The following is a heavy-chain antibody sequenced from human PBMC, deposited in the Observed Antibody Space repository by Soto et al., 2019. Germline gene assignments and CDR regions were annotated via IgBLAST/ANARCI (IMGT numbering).Heavy chain of an antibody. CDR2: ISSTSSYT. J-gene: IGHJ4*02. CDR3: VRDLGWSPLWEY. V-gene: IGHV3-11*05. CDR1: GFTFSDYY. Sequence: PGGSLRLSCTASGFTFSDYYMSWIRQAPGKGLEWISYISSTSSYTNYADSVKGRFTISRDNAKNSLYLQMNSLRDEDTAVYYCVRDLGWSPLWEYWGQETLVTVSS. D-gene: IGHD1-26*01.